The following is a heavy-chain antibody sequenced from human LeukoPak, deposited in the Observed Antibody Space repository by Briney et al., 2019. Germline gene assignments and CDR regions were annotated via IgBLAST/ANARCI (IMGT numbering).Heavy chain of an antibody. CDR3: ARAPERWYSYGSYTYYYMDV. CDR1: GGSISSGSYY. D-gene: IGHD5-18*01. J-gene: IGHJ6*03. V-gene: IGHV4-61*02. CDR2: IYTSGST. Sequence: SETLSLTCTVSGGSISSGSYYWSWIRQPAGKGLEWIGRIYTSGSTNYNPSLESRVTISVDTSKNRISLKLRSVTAADTTVYYCARAPERWYSYGSYTYYYMDVWGKGTTVTVSS.